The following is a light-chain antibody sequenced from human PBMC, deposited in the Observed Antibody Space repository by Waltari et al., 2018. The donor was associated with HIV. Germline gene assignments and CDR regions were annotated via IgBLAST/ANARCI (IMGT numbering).Light chain of an antibody. CDR2: EAN. Sequence: QSALTQHPAASGSPGQSVTISCTGTSNDIGPYNYVSWYQQHPDKAPRLLIYEANKMPSGVPGRFSGSKPGNTASLTVAGLQAEDEADYYCSSYAGSGNLLLFGGGTKVTVL. V-gene: IGLV2-8*01. CDR3: SSYAGSGNLLL. J-gene: IGLJ6*01. CDR1: SNDIGPYNY.